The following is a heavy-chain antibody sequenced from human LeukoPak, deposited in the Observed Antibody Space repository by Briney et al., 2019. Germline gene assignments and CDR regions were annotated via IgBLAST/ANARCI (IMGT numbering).Heavy chain of an antibody. V-gene: IGHV4-30-2*01. J-gene: IGHJ3*02. CDR1: GGSISSGGYS. CDR2: IYHSGST. Sequence: SQTLSLTCAVSGGSISSGGYSWSWIRQPPGKGLEWIGYIYHSGSTYYNPSLKSRVTISVDRSKNQFSLKLSSVTAADTAVYYCARGRNYYVSSGYYPDAFDIWGQGTMVTVSS. CDR3: ARGRNYYVSSGYYPDAFDI. D-gene: IGHD3-22*01.